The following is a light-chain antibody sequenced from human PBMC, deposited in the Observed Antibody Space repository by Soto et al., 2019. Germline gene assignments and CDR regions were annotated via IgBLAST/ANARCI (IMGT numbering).Light chain of an antibody. V-gene: IGKV3-15*01. CDR2: AAS. Sequence: EIVMTQSPGTLSALPGHSATLPCRVSQSVGSNIAWYQQRPGQAPRLLIYAASTRAAGVPIRFSGSGSGTEFTLTIPSLQSDDFAVYYCQQYNQWSPITFGQGTRLEIK. CDR1: QSVGSN. CDR3: QQYNQWSPIT. J-gene: IGKJ5*01.